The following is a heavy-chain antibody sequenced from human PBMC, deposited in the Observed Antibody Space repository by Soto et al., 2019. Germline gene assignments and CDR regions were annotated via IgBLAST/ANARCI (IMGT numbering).Heavy chain of an antibody. D-gene: IGHD3-9*01. CDR3: AKVALSTYFD. CDR1: EFTFSTYA. Sequence: PGGSLRLSCAASEFTFSTYAMSWVRQAPGKGLEWVSSIGSGGSPTYYADSVKGRFTISRDNSKNTLYLQMNSLRAEDTAVYYCAKVALSTYFDWGQGTLVTVAS. J-gene: IGHJ4*02. CDR2: IGSGGSPT. V-gene: IGHV3-23*01.